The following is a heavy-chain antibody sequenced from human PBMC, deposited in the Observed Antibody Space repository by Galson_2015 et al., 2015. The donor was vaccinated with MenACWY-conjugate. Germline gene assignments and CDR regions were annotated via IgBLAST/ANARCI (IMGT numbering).Heavy chain of an antibody. CDR3: AKDGGARYYYYGMDV. CDR1: GFTFDDYT. CDR2: ISWDGGST. Sequence: SLRLSCAASGFTFDDYTMHWVRQAPGKGLEWVSLISWDGGSTYYADSVKGRFTISRDNSKNSLYLQMNSLRTEDTALYYCAKDGGARYYYYGMDVWGQGTTVTVSS. J-gene: IGHJ6*02. D-gene: IGHD3-16*01. V-gene: IGHV3-43*01.